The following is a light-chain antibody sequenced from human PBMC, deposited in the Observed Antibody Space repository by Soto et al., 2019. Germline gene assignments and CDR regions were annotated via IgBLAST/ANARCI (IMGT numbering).Light chain of an antibody. Sequence: EIVMTQSPATLSVSPGEGATLSCRASQSITSNLAWYQQKPGQAPRLLVSGASTRATGIPARFSGSGSGTESTLTISSLQSEDFAVYYCQQYNNWPPTFGQGTKVEIK. CDR2: GAS. J-gene: IGKJ1*01. CDR1: QSITSN. V-gene: IGKV3-15*01. CDR3: QQYNNWPPT.